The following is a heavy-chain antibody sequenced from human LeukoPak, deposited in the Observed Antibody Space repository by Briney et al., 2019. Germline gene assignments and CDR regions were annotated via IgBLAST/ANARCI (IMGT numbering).Heavy chain of an antibody. CDR1: GFTFSGHW. Sequence: PGGSLRLSCAASGFTFSGHWMSWVRQAPAKGLEWVAHMNGDGSQVYYMDFVKGRFTISRDNAKKSLYLQMNGLRAEDTAVYYCVAWGNSRNSWGQGTMVIASS. D-gene: IGHD3-22*01. J-gene: IGHJ3*01. CDR2: MNGDGSQV. CDR3: VAWGNSRNS. V-gene: IGHV3-7*01.